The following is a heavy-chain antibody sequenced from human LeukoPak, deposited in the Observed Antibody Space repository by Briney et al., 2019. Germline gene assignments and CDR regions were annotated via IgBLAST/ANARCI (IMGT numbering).Heavy chain of an antibody. CDR1: GFSFSSYA. D-gene: IGHD3-10*01. CDR2: TSGNGGKI. CDR3: ARDRAYAFDI. J-gene: IGHJ3*02. V-gene: IGHV3-23*01. Sequence: GGSLRLSYAASGFSFSSYAMSWIRQAPGKGLEWVSATSGNGGKIYYADSVKGRFAISRDNSRITLFLQMNSLRAEDTAIYYCARDRAYAFDIWGQGTMVTVSS.